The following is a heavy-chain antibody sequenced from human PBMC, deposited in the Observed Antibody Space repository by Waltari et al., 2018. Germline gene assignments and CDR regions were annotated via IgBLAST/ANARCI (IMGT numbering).Heavy chain of an antibody. V-gene: IGHV4-34*01. D-gene: IGHD6-13*01. CDR2: INHSGST. CDR3: ARVSGGYTRTAGWFDP. Sequence: QVQLQQWGAGLLKPSETLSLTCAVYGGSFSGYYWSWIRQPPGKGLEWIGEINHSGSTNYNPSLKSRVTISVDTSKNQFSLKLSSVTAADTAVYYCARVSGGYTRTAGWFDPWGQGTLVTVSS. J-gene: IGHJ5*02. CDR1: GGSFSGYY.